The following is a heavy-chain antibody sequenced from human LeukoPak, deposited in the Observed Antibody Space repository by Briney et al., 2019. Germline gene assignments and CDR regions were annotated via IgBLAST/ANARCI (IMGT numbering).Heavy chain of an antibody. J-gene: IGHJ4*02. D-gene: IGHD6-19*01. CDR3: ARNLGDGYSSGWYYFDY. CDR2: IYYSGST. Sequence: PSETLSLTCTVSGGSISSSSYYWGWIRQPPGKGLEWIGSIYYSGSTNYNPSLKSRVTISVDTSKNQFSLKLSSVTAADTAVYYCARNLGDGYSSGWYYFDYWGQGTLVTVSS. V-gene: IGHV4-39*07. CDR1: GGSISSSSYY.